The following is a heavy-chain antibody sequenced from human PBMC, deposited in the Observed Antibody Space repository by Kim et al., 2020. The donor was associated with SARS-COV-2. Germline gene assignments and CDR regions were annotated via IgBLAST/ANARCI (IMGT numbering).Heavy chain of an antibody. CDR2: IIPIFGTA. D-gene: IGHD5-18*01. CDR3: ARDQEGSGYSYFNLPLDP. V-gene: IGHV1-69*13. CDR1: GGTFSSYA. J-gene: IGHJ5*02. Sequence: SVKVSCKASGGTFSSYAISWVRQAPGQGLEWMGGIIPIFGTANYAQKFQGRVTITADESTSTAYMELSSLRSEDTAVYYCARDQEGSGYSYFNLPLDPWGQGTLVTVSS.